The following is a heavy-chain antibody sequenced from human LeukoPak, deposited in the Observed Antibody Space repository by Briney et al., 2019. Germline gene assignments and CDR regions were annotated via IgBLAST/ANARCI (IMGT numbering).Heavy chain of an antibody. D-gene: IGHD3/OR15-3a*01. CDR1: GFTFSSYG. CDR2: ISYDGSNK. J-gene: IGHJ4*02. V-gene: IGHV3-30*18. Sequence: PEGSLRLSCAASGFTFSSYGMHWVRQAPGKGLEWVAVISYDGSNKYYADSVKGRFTISRDNSKNTLYLQMNSLRAEDTAVYYCAKVGSSGLVFNPHLDYWGQGTLVTVSS. CDR3: AKVGSSGLVFNPHLDY.